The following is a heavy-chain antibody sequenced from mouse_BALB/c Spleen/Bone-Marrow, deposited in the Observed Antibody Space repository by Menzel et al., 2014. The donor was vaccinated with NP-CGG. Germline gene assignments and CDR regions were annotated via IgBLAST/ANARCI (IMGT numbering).Heavy chain of an antibody. CDR2: INPSTGYT. D-gene: IGHD2-12*01. CDR1: GYTFTIYW. V-gene: IGHV1-7*01. Sequence: VQLQESGAELAKPGASVKMSCKASGYTFTIYWMHWVKQRPGQGLEWIGYINPSTGYTEYNQKFKDKATLTADKSSSTAYMQLSSLTPEDSAVYYCARYGGRSYDGFAYWGQGTLVTVSA. J-gene: IGHJ3*01. CDR3: ARYGGRSYDGFAY.